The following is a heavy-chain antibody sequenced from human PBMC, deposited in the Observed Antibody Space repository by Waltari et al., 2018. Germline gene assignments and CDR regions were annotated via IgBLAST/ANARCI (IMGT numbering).Heavy chain of an antibody. J-gene: IGHJ4*02. CDR1: GSSFRSYA. Sequence: QVQLVESGGGVVQPGRSLRLSCAASGSSFRSYAMHWVRQAPGQGLEWLAIISSDGSHDYYAESVKGRFSISRDNSNNTLYLQMNNLTVEDMAVYYCARELILTGFARGLLYWGQGTLVTVSS. CDR3: ARELILTGFARGLLY. CDR2: ISSDGSHD. V-gene: IGHV3-30*04. D-gene: IGHD3-9*01.